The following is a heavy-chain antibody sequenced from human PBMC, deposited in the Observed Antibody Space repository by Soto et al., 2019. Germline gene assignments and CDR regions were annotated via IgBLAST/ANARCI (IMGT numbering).Heavy chain of an antibody. CDR2: INPNSGGT. V-gene: IGHV1-2*04. CDR1: GYTFTSYG. CDR3: ARAPDYGDSDYYYGMDV. Sequence: ASVKVSCKASGYTFTSYGISWVRQAPGQGLEWMGWINPNSGGTNYAQKFQGWVTMTRDTSISTAYMELSRLRSDDTAVYYCARAPDYGDSDYYYGMDVWGQGTTVTVSS. D-gene: IGHD4-17*01. J-gene: IGHJ6*02.